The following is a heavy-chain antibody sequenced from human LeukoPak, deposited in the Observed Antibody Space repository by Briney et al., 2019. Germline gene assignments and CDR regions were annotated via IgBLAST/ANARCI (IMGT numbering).Heavy chain of an antibody. D-gene: IGHD1-26*01. V-gene: IGHV3-23*01. CDR2: IRDSGSST. CDR1: GFTFSSYA. CDR3: ARSGSSADLDY. Sequence: GGSLRLSCAASGFTFSSYAMSWVRQAPGKGLEWVSAIRDSGSSTHYADSVKGRFTTSRDNSKNTLFLQMNSLRAEDTAIYYCARSGSSADLDYWGQGTLVTVSS. J-gene: IGHJ4*02.